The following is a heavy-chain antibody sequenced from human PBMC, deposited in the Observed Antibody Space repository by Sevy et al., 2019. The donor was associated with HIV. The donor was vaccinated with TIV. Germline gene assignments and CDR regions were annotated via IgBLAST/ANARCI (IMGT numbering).Heavy chain of an antibody. CDR2: FDPEDGET. CDR3: ASAREYYEDSSGYLDY. Sequence: ASVKVSCKVSEYSLTKLSMHWVRQAPGKGLEWMGRFDPEDGETIFAQKFQGRVTMTEDTSTDTAYMQRSSLRSEETAVYYCASAREYYEDSSGYLDYWGQGTLVTVSS. CDR1: EYSLTKLS. V-gene: IGHV1-24*01. D-gene: IGHD3-22*01. J-gene: IGHJ4*02.